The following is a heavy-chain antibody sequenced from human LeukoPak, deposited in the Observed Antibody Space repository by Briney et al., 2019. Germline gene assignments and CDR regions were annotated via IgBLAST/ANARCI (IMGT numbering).Heavy chain of an antibody. Sequence: GSLRLSCAASGFTFSSYAMSWIRQPPGKGLEWIGEINHSGSTNYNPSLKSRVTISVDTSKNQFSLKLSSVTAADTAVYYCARRLEEDSSLYWGQGTLVTVSS. D-gene: IGHD2/OR15-2a*01. V-gene: IGHV4-34*01. J-gene: IGHJ4*02. CDR3: ARRLEEDSSLY. CDR1: GFTFSSYA. CDR2: INHSGST.